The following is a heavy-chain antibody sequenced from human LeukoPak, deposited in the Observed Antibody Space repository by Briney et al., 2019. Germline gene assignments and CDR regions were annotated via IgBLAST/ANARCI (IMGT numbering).Heavy chain of an antibody. CDR2: IIPILGIA. CDR3: GTTGEYYYDSSGLDY. Sequence: SVKVSCKASGGTFSSYAISWVRQAPGQGLEWMGRIIPILGIANYAQKFQGRVTITADKSTGTAYMELSSLRSEDTAVYYCGTTGEYYYDSSGLDYWGQGTLVTVSS. CDR1: GGTFSSYA. D-gene: IGHD3-22*01. V-gene: IGHV1-69*04. J-gene: IGHJ4*02.